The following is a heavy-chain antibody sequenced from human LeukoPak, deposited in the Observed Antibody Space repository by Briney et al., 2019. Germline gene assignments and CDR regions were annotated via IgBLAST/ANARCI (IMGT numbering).Heavy chain of an antibody. D-gene: IGHD2-15*01. CDR2: ISSSSSYI. CDR1: GFTFSSYS. J-gene: IGHJ6*03. CDR3: ASVPSGATDYYYYYMDV. Sequence: GGSLRLSCAASGFTFSSYSMNWVRQAPGKGLEWVSSISSSSSYIYYADSVKGRFTISRDNAKNSLYLQMNSLRAEDTAVYYCASVPSGATDYYYYYMDVWGKGTTVTVSS. V-gene: IGHV3-21*01.